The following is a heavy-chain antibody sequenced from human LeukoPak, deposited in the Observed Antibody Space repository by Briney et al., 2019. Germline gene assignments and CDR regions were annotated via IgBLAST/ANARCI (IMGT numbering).Heavy chain of an antibody. CDR2: IRNKANGGTT. V-gene: IGHV3-49*04. D-gene: IGHD3-22*01. Sequence: GGSLRLSCTTSGFTFSDYAVSWVRQAPGKGLEWIGFIRNKANGGTTEYAASVKGRFTISRDDSKTIAHLQMSSLRTEDTAVYYCSRFYSSGWASGAFDIWGQGTMVTVSS. CDR1: GFTFSDYA. CDR3: SRFYSSGWASGAFDI. J-gene: IGHJ3*02.